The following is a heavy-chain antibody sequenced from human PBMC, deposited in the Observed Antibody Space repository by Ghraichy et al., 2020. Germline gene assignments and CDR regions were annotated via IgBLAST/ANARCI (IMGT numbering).Heavy chain of an antibody. CDR1: GGSISSSSYY. CDR2: IYYSGST. V-gene: IGHV4-39*01. J-gene: IGHJ2*01. Sequence: SETLSLTCTVSGGSISSSSYYWGWIRQPPGKGLEWIGSIYYSGSTYYNPSLKSRVTISVDTSKNQFSLKLSSVTAADTAVYYCARHGIRQWLDHPKLYWYFDLWGRGTLVTVSS. CDR3: ARHGIRQWLDHPKLYWYFDL. D-gene: IGHD6-19*01.